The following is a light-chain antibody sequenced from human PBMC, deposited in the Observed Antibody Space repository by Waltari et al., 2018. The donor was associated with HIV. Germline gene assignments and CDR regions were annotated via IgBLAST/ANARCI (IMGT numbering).Light chain of an antibody. J-gene: IGLJ1*01. CDR1: SSDVGAKNY. CDR3: CSYAGKYTWV. V-gene: IGLV2-11*01. Sequence: QSALTQPRSVSGSPGQSVTISCTGTSSDVGAKNYVSLYQQNPGKAPVLLIFDVSQRPSGVPVRFSVSKSGITASLTISGLQAVDEADYYCCSYAGKYTWVFGTGTKVTVL. CDR2: DVS.